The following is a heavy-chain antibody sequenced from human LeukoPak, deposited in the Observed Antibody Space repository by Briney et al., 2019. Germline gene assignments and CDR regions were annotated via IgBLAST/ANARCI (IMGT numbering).Heavy chain of an antibody. Sequence: KTSETLSLTCTVSGGSISSYYWSWIRQPAGKGLEWIGRIYTSGSTNYNPSLKSRVTMSVDTSKNQFSLKLSSVTAADTAVYYCARVRYQLLYPENWFDPWGQGTLVTVSS. CDR2: IYTSGST. CDR1: GGSISSYY. CDR3: ARVRYQLLYPENWFDP. D-gene: IGHD2-2*02. V-gene: IGHV4-4*07. J-gene: IGHJ5*02.